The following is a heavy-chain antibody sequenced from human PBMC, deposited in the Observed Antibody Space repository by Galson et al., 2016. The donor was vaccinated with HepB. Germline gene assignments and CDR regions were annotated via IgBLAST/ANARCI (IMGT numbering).Heavy chain of an antibody. D-gene: IGHD3-16*01. CDR3: ARDIFTGDYYYGMDV. CDR2: ISSSDSTI. V-gene: IGHV3-48*02. J-gene: IGHJ6*02. CDR1: GFTFSYHS. Sequence: SLRLSCAASGFTFSYHSMNWVRQAPGKGLEWISYISSSDSTIYYADSVKGRFTISRDNANKSLYLQMNSLRDEDTAVYYCARDIFTGDYYYGMDVWGQGTTVTVSS.